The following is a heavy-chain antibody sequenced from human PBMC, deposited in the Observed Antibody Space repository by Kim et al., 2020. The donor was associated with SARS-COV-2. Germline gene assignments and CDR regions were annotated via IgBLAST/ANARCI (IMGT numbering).Heavy chain of an antibody. Sequence: GGSLRLSCAASGFTFDDYAMPWVRQAPGKGLEWVSGISWNSGSIGYADSVKGRFTISRDNAKNSLYLQMNSLRAEDTALYYCAKGYSAWSEDAVDIWGQG. CDR1: GFTFDDYA. V-gene: IGHV3-9*01. D-gene: IGHD6-19*01. J-gene: IGHJ3*02. CDR2: ISWNSGSI. CDR3: AKGYSAWSEDAVDI.